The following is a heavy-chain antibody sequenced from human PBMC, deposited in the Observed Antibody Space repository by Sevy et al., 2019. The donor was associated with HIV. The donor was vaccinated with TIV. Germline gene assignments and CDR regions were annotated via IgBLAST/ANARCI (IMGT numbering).Heavy chain of an antibody. CDR2: LIGGGSRT. CDR1: GFPFSNYA. D-gene: IGHD2-8*02. V-gene: IGHV3-23*01. CDR3: AKRRVQSGLSGGGANYGMDV. J-gene: IGHJ6*02. Sequence: GGSLRLSCAASGFPFSNYAMSWVRQAPGKGLECVSTLIGGGSRTYYADSVTGRFIISRDNSRNTLYLRMNSLRAEDTAIYYCAKRRVQSGLSGGGANYGMDVCGRGTTVTVSS.